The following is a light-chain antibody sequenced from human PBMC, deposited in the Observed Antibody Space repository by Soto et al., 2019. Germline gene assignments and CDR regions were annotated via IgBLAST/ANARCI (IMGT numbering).Light chain of an antibody. V-gene: IGKV3-15*01. J-gene: IGKJ1*01. CDR1: QSVSSN. CDR3: QQYNNWPSWT. CDR2: DTS. Sequence: EIVMTQSPATLSVSPGERATLSCRASQSVSSNLAWYQQIPGQAPRLLIYDTSTRATGIPARFSGSGSGTEFTLTISSLQSEDFAVYYCQQYNNWPSWTFGQGTKVEIK.